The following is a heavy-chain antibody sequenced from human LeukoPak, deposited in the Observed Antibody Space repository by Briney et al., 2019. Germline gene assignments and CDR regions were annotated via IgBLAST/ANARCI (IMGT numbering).Heavy chain of an antibody. J-gene: IGHJ3*02. CDR1: GGSFSGYY. D-gene: IGHD4-11*01. V-gene: IGHV4-34*01. CDR2: INHSGST. Sequence: SETLSLTCAVYGGSFSGYYWSWIRQPPGKGLEWIGEINHSGSTNYNPSLKSRVTISVDTSKNQFSLKLSSVTAADTAVYYCAREDYSNSAFDIWGQGTMVTVSS. CDR3: AREDYSNSAFDI.